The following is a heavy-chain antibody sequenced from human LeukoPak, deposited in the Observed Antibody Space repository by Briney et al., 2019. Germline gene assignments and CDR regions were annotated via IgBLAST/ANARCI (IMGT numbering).Heavy chain of an antibody. Sequence: SETLSLTCTVSGGSISSYYCSWIRQPAGKGLEWIGRIYTSGSTNYNPSLKSRVTMSVDTSKNQFSLKLSSVTAADTAVYYCARAMSGNGPLLLYYYYYMDVWGKGTTVTVSS. V-gene: IGHV4-4*07. CDR1: GGSISSYY. D-gene: IGHD3-10*01. CDR3: ARAMSGNGPLLLYYYYYMDV. CDR2: IYTSGST. J-gene: IGHJ6*03.